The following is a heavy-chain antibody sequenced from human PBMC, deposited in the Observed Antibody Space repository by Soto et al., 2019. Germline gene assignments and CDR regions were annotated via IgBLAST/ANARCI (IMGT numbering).Heavy chain of an antibody. CDR3: ARVPDR. V-gene: IGHV4-30-2*01. D-gene: IGHD2-2*01. Sequence: LALTRAFCCTCISTGGDSASWIPLPRGKGLEWIGYIYHSGSTYYNPTLNSRVTISVDRSKNQFSLKLSSVTAEDTAVYYCARVPDRWGQGTLVTVSS. J-gene: IGHJ5*02. CDR2: IYHSGST. CDR1: CTCISTGGDS.